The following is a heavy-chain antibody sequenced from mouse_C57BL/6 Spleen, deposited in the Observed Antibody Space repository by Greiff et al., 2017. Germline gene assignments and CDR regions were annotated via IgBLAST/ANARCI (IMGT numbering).Heavy chain of an antibody. Sequence: QVQLQQSGAELARPGASVKLSCKASGYTFTSYGISWVKQRTGQGLEWIGDIYPRSGNTYYNEKFKGKATLTADKSSSTAYMELRRLTSEDSAVYFCARGDDYDGEAYAMDYWGQGTSVTVSS. D-gene: IGHD2-4*01. J-gene: IGHJ4*01. CDR1: GYTFTSYG. CDR2: IYPRSGNT. CDR3: ARGDDYDGEAYAMDY. V-gene: IGHV1-81*01.